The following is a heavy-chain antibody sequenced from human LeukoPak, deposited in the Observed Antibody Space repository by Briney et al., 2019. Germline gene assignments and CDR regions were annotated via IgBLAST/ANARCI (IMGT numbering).Heavy chain of an antibody. J-gene: IGHJ4*02. V-gene: IGHV4-4*07. CDR1: GGSISSYY. CDR2: IYTSGST. CDR3: ARVLRYCSSTSCYPDY. Sequence: SETLSLTCTVSGGSISSYYWSWIRQRAGKGLEWIGRIYTSGSTNYNPSLKSRVTMSVDTSKNQFSLKLSSVTAADTAVYYCARVLRYCSSTSCYPDYWGQGTLVTVSS. D-gene: IGHD2-2*01.